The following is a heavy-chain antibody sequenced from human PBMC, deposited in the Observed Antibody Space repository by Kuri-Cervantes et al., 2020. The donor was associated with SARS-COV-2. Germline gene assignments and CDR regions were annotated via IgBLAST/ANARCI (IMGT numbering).Heavy chain of an antibody. J-gene: IGHJ4*02. D-gene: IGHD3-10*01. CDR3: ARVMIRGVFPPLGY. CDR1: GYTFTSYA. V-gene: IGHV1-3*01. CDR2: INAGNGNT. Sequence: ASVKVSCKASGYTFTSYAMHWVRQAPGQRLEWMGWINAGNGNTKYSQKFQGRVTITWDTSANTASMDLSSLRSEDTAVYYCARVMIRGVFPPLGYWGQGTLVTVSS.